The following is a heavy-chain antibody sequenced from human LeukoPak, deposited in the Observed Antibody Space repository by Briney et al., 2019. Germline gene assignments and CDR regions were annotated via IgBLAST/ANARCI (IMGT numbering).Heavy chain of an antibody. D-gene: IGHD6-13*01. CDR1: GFTFSDYY. CDR2: VSSSGSTI. CDR3: ARAYSSSWYLDYYYYMDV. V-gene: IGHV3-11*04. Sequence: PGGSLRLSCAASGFTFSDYYMIWIRQAPGKGLEWVSYVSSSGSTIYYADSVKGRFTISRDNAKNSLYLQMNSLRAEDTAVYYCARAYSSSWYLDYYYYMDVWGKGTTVTISS. J-gene: IGHJ6*03.